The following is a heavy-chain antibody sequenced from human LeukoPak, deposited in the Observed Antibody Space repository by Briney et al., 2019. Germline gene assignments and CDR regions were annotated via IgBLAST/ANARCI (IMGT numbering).Heavy chain of an antibody. CDR3: ARRPYSGTYYVDY. CDR1: GFTFSSYG. J-gene: IGHJ4*02. V-gene: IGHV3-64*01. Sequence: GGSLRLSCAASGFTFSSYGMHWVRQAPGKGLEYVSAISYNGGSTYYANSVKGRFTISRDNSKNTLYLQMGSLRADDMAVYYCARRPYSGTYYVDYWGQGTLVTVSS. CDR2: ISYNGGST. D-gene: IGHD1-26*01.